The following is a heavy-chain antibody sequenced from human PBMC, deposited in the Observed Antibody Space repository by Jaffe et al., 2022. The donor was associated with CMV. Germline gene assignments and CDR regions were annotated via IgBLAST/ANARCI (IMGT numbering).Heavy chain of an antibody. Sequence: EVQLVESGGGLVKPGGSLRLSCAASGFTFSSYSMNWVRQAPGKGLEWVSSISSSSSYIYYADSVKGRFTISRDNAKNSLYLQMNSLRAEDTAVYYCARAISEDYYDSSGYYRYYYMDVWGKGTTVTVSS. J-gene: IGHJ6*03. CDR1: GFTFSSYS. D-gene: IGHD3-22*01. CDR3: ARAISEDYYDSSGYYRYYYMDV. CDR2: ISSSSSYI. V-gene: IGHV3-21*01.